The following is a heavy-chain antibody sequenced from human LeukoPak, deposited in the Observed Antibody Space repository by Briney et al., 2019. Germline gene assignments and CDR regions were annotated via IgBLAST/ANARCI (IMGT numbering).Heavy chain of an antibody. D-gene: IGHD6-19*01. V-gene: IGHV1-18*01. CDR2: ISAYNGNT. J-gene: IGHJ4*02. CDR3: ARDSQMLIAVAGSPPSY. CDR1: GYTFTSYG. Sequence: ASVKVSCKASGYTFTSYGISWVRQAPGQGLEWMGWISAYNGNTNYAQKLQGRVTMTTDTSTSTAYMELRSLRSDDTAVYYCARDSQMLIAVAGSPPSYWGQGTLVTVSP.